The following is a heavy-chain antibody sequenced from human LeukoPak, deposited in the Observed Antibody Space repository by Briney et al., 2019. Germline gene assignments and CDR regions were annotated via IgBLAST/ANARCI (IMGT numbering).Heavy chain of an antibody. V-gene: IGHV4-59*01. CDR2: IYYSGST. D-gene: IGHD1-26*01. CDR1: GGSISSYY. CDR3: ARVRRGSYSFDY. Sequence: SETLSLTCAVSGGSISSYYWSWIRQPPGKGLEWIGYIYYSGSTNYNPSLKSRVTISVDTSNNQFSLKLSSVTAADTAVYYCARVRRGSYSFDYWGQGTLVTVSS. J-gene: IGHJ4*02.